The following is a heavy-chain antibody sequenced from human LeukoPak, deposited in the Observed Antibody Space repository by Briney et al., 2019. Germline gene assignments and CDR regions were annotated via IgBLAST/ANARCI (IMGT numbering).Heavy chain of an antibody. J-gene: IGHJ4*02. V-gene: IGHV3-23*01. D-gene: IGHD6-13*01. CDR3: ARGVYIAAAQYGY. CDR1: GFTFSSYA. Sequence: GGSLRLSCAATGFTFSSYAMGWVRQAPGKGLEWVSAIDKNGVTTYYADSVRGRFTISRDNSKNTLYLQMNSLRAEDTAVYYCARGVYIAAAQYGYWGQGTLVTVSS. CDR2: IDKNGVTT.